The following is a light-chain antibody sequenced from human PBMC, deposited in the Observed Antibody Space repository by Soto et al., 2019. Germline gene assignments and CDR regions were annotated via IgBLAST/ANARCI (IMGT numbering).Light chain of an antibody. CDR3: QQYSNLIT. J-gene: IGKJ5*01. V-gene: IGKV3-20*01. CDR1: QSLSTY. Sequence: EIVLTQSPGTLSLSPGERATLSCRASQSLSTYLAWYQQKPGQAPRLLIYTISTRATGVPDRFSGSGSGTDFTLTISRLEPEDFATYYCQQYSNLITFGQGTRLEIK. CDR2: TIS.